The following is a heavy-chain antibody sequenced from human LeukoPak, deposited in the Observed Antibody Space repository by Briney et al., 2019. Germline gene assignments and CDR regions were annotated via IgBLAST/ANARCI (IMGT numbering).Heavy chain of an antibody. Sequence: AGGSLRLSCAASGFTFRSYGMSWVRQAPGKGLEWVAVIYSGGSTYYADSVKGRFSISRDNSKNTLYLQMSSLRDEDTAVYYCARDVSRLGTLDYWGQGTLVTVSS. V-gene: IGHV3-66*01. CDR1: GFTFRSYG. J-gene: IGHJ4*02. CDR2: IYSGGST. CDR3: ARDVSRLGTLDY.